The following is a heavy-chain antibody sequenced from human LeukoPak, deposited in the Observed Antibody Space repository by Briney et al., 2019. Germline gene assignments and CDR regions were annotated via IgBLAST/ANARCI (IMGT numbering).Heavy chain of an antibody. J-gene: IGHJ4*02. CDR3: AKEYSGSMYYFDY. V-gene: IGHV3-30*02. CDR2: TRYDGSNK. Sequence: PGGSLRLSCAASGFTFSSYGMHWVRQAPGKWLEWVAFTRYDGSNKQYADSVKGRFTISRDNSKNTLYLQMNSLRVEDTALYYCAKEYSGSMYYFDYWGQGTLVTVSS. D-gene: IGHD1-26*01. CDR1: GFTFSSYG.